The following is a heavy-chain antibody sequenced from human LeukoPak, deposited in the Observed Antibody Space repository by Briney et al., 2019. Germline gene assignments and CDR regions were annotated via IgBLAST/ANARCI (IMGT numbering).Heavy chain of an antibody. D-gene: IGHD4-11*01. CDR3: AKDAQRGFDYSNSLQN. J-gene: IGHJ1*01. V-gene: IGHV3-33*06. CDR1: GFTFSHYG. Sequence: RGSLRLSCAASGFTFSHYGMHWVRQTPGAGLEWAAVIWSDGSDKYYAKSVKGRFTISRDNSKNSLFLQMNSLRAEDTAVYYCAKDAQRGFDYSNSLQNWGQGILVTVSS. CDR2: IWSDGSDK.